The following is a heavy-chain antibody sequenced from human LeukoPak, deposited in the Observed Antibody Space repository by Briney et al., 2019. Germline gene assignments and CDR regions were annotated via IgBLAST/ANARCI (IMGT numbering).Heavy chain of an antibody. V-gene: IGHV4-59*08. Sequence: SETLSLTCTGSGGSITDYYWGWIRQPPGKELEWIGYDYYSGSTNYNPSLKSRVTISVDTSKNQFSLKLSSVTAADTAVYYCARHDRWDLPNDAFDIWGLWTMVTVSS. J-gene: IGHJ3*02. CDR1: GGSITDYY. CDR3: ARHDRWDLPNDAFDI. D-gene: IGHD1-26*01. CDR2: DYYSGST.